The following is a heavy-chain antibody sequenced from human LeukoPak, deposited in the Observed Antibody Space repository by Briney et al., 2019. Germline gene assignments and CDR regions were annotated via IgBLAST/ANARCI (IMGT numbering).Heavy chain of an antibody. Sequence: KPSETLSLTCTVSGGPMSGDSLTESNYYWVWIRQPPGKGLEWVGSVYFSGYTYYTPSLKSRVTISADTSKNHFSLKLSSVTAADTAVYYCARTRNVDTAMVPFDYWGQGTLVTVSS. CDR2: VYFSGYT. J-gene: IGHJ4*02. CDR1: GGPMSGDSLTESNYY. V-gene: IGHV4-39*07. CDR3: ARTRNVDTAMVPFDY. D-gene: IGHD5-18*01.